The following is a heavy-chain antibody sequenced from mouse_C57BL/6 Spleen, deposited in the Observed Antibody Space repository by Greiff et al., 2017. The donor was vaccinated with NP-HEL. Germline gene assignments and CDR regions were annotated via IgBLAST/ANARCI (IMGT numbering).Heavy chain of an antibody. CDR3: AKGDYYYGSSYGYFDV. V-gene: IGHV1-53*01. CDR1: GYTFTSYW. J-gene: IGHJ1*03. Sequence: VQLQQPGTELVKPGASVKLSCKASGYTFTSYWMHWVKQRPGQGLEWIGNINPSNGGTNYNEKFKSKATLTVDKSSSTAYMQLSSLTSEDSAVYYCAKGDYYYGSSYGYFDVWGTGTTVTVSS. D-gene: IGHD1-1*01. CDR2: INPSNGGT.